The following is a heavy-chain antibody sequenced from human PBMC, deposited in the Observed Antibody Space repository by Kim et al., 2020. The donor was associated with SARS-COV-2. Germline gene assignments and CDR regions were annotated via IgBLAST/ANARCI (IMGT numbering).Heavy chain of an antibody. CDR3: ARGGPYTESTN. CDR2: MTHDGSVA. Sequence: GGSLRLSCAASGFSFSKHWMHWVRQAPGKGLVWVSGMTHDGSVAGYADAVKGRFTISRDNARNTLALQVNSLRDDDTAMYYCARGGPYTESTNWGQGTL. D-gene: IGHD2-2*01. CDR1: GFSFSKHW. V-gene: IGHV3-74*01. J-gene: IGHJ4*02.